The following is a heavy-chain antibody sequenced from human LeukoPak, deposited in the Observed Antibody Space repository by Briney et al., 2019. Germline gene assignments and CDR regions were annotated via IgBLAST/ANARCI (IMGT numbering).Heavy chain of an antibody. J-gene: IGHJ5*02. CDR3: AKDLDSSGYYYNWFDP. D-gene: IGHD3-22*01. V-gene: IGHV3-7*01. CDR1: GFTFSSYW. Sequence: GGSLRLSCAASGFTFSSYWMSWVRQAPGKGLEWVANIKQDGSEKYYVGSVKGRFTISRDNAKNSLYLQMNSLRAEDTAVYYCAKDLDSSGYYYNWFDPWGQGTLVTVSS. CDR2: IKQDGSEK.